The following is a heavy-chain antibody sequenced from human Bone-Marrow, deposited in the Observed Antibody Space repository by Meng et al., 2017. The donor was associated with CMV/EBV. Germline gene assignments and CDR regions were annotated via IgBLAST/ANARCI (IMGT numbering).Heavy chain of an antibody. CDR3: AREYQLLYNWFDP. V-gene: IGHV1-8*01. Sequence: ASVKVSCKASGYTFTSYDINWVRQATGQGLEWMGWMNPNSGNTGYAQKFQGRVTMTRNTSISTAYMELSSLRSEDTAVYYCAREYQLLYNWFDPWGQGTLVTASS. CDR1: GYTFTSYD. D-gene: IGHD2-2*01. CDR2: MNPNSGNT. J-gene: IGHJ5*02.